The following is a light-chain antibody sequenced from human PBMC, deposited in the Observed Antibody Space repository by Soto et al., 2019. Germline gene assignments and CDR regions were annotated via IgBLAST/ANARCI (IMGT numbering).Light chain of an antibody. CDR1: QSINSRY. CDR2: GAS. J-gene: IGKJ3*01. V-gene: IGKV3-20*01. Sequence: LSLSPGERATLSCRASQSINSRYLAWYQQKPGQAPRLLIYGASSRATGIPDRFSGSGSGTDFTLTISRLEPEDFAVYYCQQFGSSPGFTFGPGTKVDIK. CDR3: QQFGSSPGFT.